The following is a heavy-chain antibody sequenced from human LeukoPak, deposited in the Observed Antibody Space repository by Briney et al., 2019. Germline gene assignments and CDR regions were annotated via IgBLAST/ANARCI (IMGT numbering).Heavy chain of an antibody. CDR1: GFTFSSYG. CDR3: ARDLSDSSGYRPYYYYGMDV. CDR2: IWYDGSNK. D-gene: IGHD3-22*01. V-gene: IGHV3-33*01. Sequence: GRSLRLSCAASGFTFSSYGVHWVRQAPGKGLEWVAVIWYDGSNKYYADSVKGRFTISRDNSKNTLYLQMNSLRAEDTAVYYCARDLSDSSGYRPYYYYGMDVWGQGTTVTVSS. J-gene: IGHJ6*02.